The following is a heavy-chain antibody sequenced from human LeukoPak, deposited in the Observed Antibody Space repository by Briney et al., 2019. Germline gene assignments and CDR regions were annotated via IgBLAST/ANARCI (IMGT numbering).Heavy chain of an antibody. CDR2: ISWNSGSI. CDR3: SPLTVASG. Sequence: PGGSLRLSCAASGFTFEDYAVHWVRQAPGRGLEWVSGISWNSGSIGYADSVKGRFTISRDNAKNSLYLQMNSLRAEDTALYYCSPLTVASGWGQGTLVTVSS. J-gene: IGHJ4*02. V-gene: IGHV3-9*01. CDR1: GFTFEDYA. D-gene: IGHD6-25*01.